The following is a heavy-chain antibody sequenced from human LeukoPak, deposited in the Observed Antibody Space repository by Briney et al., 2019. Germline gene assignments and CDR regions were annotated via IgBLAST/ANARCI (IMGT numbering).Heavy chain of an antibody. D-gene: IGHD3-10*01. CDR1: GYTFTSYG. Sequence: ASVKVSCKASGYTFTSYGISWVRQAPGQGLEWMGLISAYNGNTNYAQKLQGRVTMTTDTSTSTAYMELRSLRSDDTAVYYCARDGFAMVRGVHIDYWGQGTLVTVSS. J-gene: IGHJ4*02. V-gene: IGHV1-18*01. CDR3: ARDGFAMVRGVHIDY. CDR2: ISAYNGNT.